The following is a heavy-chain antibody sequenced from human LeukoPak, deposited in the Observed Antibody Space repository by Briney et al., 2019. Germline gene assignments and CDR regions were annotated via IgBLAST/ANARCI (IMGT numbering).Heavy chain of an antibody. CDR1: GGSISSSSKF. J-gene: IGHJ3*01. Sequence: SETLSLTCTVSGGSISSSSKFWGWIRQPPGKGLEWIGSLRPRTTTYYNPSLRSRVAISVDTSKNQFSLTLSSVTAADSAVYFCARHDDYPSNSPPDGFDVWGQGTMVTVSS. CDR2: LRPRTTT. V-gene: IGHV4-39*01. D-gene: IGHD4-23*01. CDR3: ARHDDYPSNSPPDGFDV.